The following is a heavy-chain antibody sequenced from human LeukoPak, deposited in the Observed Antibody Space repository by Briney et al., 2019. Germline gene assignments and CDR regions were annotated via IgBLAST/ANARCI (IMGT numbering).Heavy chain of an antibody. D-gene: IGHD6-25*01. J-gene: IGHJ6*03. Sequence: ASVKVSCKASGYTFTSYGISWVRQAPGQGLEWMGWINAYNGNTNYAQKLQGRVTMTTDTSTSTAYMELRSLRSDDTAVYCCARAAPYYYYMDVWGKGTTVTVSS. V-gene: IGHV1-18*01. CDR2: INAYNGNT. CDR3: ARAAPYYYYMDV. CDR1: GYTFTSYG.